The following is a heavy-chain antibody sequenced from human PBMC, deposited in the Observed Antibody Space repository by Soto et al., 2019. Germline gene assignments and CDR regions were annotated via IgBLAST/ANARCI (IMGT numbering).Heavy chain of an antibody. CDR2: IYYSGST. CDR1: GGSITSSSYY. V-gene: IGHV4-61*05. CDR3: ARHGGYYFDY. Sequence: PSETLSLTCTVSGGSITSSSYYWGWIRQPPGKGLEWIGYIYYSGSTNYNPSLKSRATISVETSENRISLKLSSVTAADTAVYCCARHGGYYFDYWGQETLVTVS. D-gene: IGHD3-16*01. J-gene: IGHJ4*02.